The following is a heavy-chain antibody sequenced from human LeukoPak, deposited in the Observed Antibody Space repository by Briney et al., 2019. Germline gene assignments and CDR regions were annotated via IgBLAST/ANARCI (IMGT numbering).Heavy chain of an antibody. V-gene: IGHV4-59*08. Sequence: SETLSLTCTVSGDSISSYYWSWIRQPPGKGLEWIGYIYYSGSTNYNPSLKSRVTISVDTSKNQFSLKLSSVTAADTAVYYCARHSTAMVTYFDYWGQGTLVTVSS. J-gene: IGHJ4*02. CDR3: ARHSTAMVTYFDY. CDR2: IYYSGST. D-gene: IGHD5-18*01. CDR1: GDSISSYY.